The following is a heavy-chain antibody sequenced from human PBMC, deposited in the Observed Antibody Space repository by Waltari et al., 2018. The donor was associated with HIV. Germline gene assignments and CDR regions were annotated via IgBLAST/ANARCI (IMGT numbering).Heavy chain of an antibody. J-gene: IGHJ6*02. CDR3: ARDGAVAGFYHYYAMDV. V-gene: IGHV3-48*01. Sequence: EGQLVESGGDLVQPGGSLRLSCAASGFTLSSYSMNWVRQAPGKGLEWISYISSSTNIIYYADSVKGRFTISRDNVNKSLYLQMNSLRAEDTAVYYCARDGAVAGFYHYYAMDVWGQGTTVTVSS. CDR1: GFTLSSYS. D-gene: IGHD6-19*01. CDR2: ISSSTNII.